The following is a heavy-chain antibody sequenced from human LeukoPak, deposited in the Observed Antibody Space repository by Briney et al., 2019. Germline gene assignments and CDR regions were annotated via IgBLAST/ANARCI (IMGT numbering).Heavy chain of an antibody. V-gene: IGHV3-30*04. CDR2: ISYDGSNK. J-gene: IGHJ6*02. CDR3: ASRSWAGN. Sequence: PGRSPRLSCAASGFTFSSYAMHWVRQAPGKGLEWVAVISYDGSNKYYADSVKGRFTISRDNSKNTLYLQMNSLRAEDTAVYYCASRSWAGNWGQGTTVTVSS. CDR1: GFTFSSYA. D-gene: IGHD6-19*01.